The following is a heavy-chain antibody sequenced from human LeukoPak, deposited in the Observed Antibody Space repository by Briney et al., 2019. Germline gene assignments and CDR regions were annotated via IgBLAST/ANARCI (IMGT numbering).Heavy chain of an antibody. CDR2: IKQDGSEK. CDR1: GFTFSSYW. Sequence: GGSLRLSCAASGFTFSSYWMSWVRQAPGKGLEWVANIKQDGSEKYYVDSVKGRFTISRDNATNSLYLQMNSLRAEDTAVYYCARDEEAYYYDSSGYHSDWGQGTLVTVSS. V-gene: IGHV3-7*01. D-gene: IGHD3-22*01. J-gene: IGHJ4*02. CDR3: ARDEEAYYYDSSGYHSD.